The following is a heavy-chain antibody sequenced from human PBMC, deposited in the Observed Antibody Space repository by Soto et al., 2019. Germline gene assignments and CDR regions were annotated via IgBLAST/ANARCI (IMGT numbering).Heavy chain of an antibody. D-gene: IGHD5-18*01. J-gene: IGHJ4*02. CDR1: GGSISSGDYY. V-gene: IGHV4-30-4*01. CDR2: IYYSGST. CDR3: ASSGYSYGYFDY. Sequence: SETLSLTCTVSGGSISSGDYYWSWIRQPPGKGLEWIGYIYYSGSTYYNPSLKSRVTISVDTSKNQFSLKLSSVTAADTAVYYCASSGYSYGYFDYWGQRTLVTVSS.